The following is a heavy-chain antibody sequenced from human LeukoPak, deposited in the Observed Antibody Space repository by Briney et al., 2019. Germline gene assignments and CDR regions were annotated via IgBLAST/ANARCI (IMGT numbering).Heavy chain of an antibody. CDR2: ISGSGGST. CDR3: AKDFRFLEWLSMDY. Sequence: GGSLRLSCAASGFTFSNAWMSWVRQAPGKGLEWVSAISGSGGSTYYADSVKGRFTISRDNSKNTLYLQMNSLRAEDTAVYYCAKDFRFLEWLSMDYWGQGTLVTVSS. D-gene: IGHD3-3*01. CDR1: GFTFSNAW. V-gene: IGHV3-23*01. J-gene: IGHJ4*02.